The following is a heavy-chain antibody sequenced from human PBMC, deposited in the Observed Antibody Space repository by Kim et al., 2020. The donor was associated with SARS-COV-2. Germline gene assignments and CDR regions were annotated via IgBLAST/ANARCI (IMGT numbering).Heavy chain of an antibody. J-gene: IGHJ3*02. Sequence: SETLSLTCAVSGGSVTRTWWSWVRQPPGKGPEWIGKIYQSGSTNYNPSLASRVTISLDKSKNQLSLKLNSVTAADTALYYCTRLTGYGDGALDMLGQGT. D-gene: IGHD3-9*01. CDR1: GGSVTRTW. CDR3: TRLTGYGDGALDM. V-gene: IGHV4-4*02. CDR2: IYQSGST.